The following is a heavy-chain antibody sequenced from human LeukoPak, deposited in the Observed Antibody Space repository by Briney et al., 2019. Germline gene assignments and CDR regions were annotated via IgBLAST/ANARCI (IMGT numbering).Heavy chain of an antibody. Sequence: PGGSLRPSCAAPGFTFIASAIPGARQASGKGLEWIARIRSKANNYATAYAASVTGRFTISRDDSKNTAYLQMNSLKTEDTAVYYCTVHEGTRYFDLWGRGTLVTVSS. V-gene: IGHV3-73*01. D-gene: IGHD1-1*01. J-gene: IGHJ2*01. CDR1: GFTFIASA. CDR2: IRSKANNYAT. CDR3: TVHEGTRYFDL.